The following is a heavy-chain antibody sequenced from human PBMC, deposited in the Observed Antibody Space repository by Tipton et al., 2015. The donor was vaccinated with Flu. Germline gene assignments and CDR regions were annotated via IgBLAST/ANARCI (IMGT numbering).Heavy chain of an antibody. J-gene: IGHJ6*02. CDR3: ARVGSGSYFHYYYGMDV. CDR1: GSSISSSSYY. V-gene: IGHV4-39*07. Sequence: TLSLTCTVSGSSISSSSYYWGWIRQPPGKGLEWIGSIYYSGSTYYNPSLKSRVTISVDTSKNQFSLKLSSVTAADTAVYYCARVGSGSYFHYYYGMDVWGQGTTVTVSS. CDR2: IYYSGST. D-gene: IGHD1-26*01.